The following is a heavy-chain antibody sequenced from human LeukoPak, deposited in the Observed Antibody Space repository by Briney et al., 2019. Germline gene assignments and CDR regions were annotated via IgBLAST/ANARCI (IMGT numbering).Heavy chain of an antibody. J-gene: IGHJ4*02. V-gene: IGHV4-34*01. Sequence: SETLSLTCAVYGGSFSGYYWSWIRQPPGKGLEWIGEINHSGSTNYNPSLKSRVTISVDTSKNQFSLKLSSVTAADTAVYYCARGGIAVAAKTVDYWGQGTLVTVSS. D-gene: IGHD6-19*01. CDR3: ARGGIAVAAKTVDY. CDR1: GGSFSGYY. CDR2: INHSGST.